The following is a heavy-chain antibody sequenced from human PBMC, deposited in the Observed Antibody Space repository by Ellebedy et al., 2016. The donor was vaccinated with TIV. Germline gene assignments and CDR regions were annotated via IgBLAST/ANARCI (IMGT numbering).Heavy chain of an antibody. D-gene: IGHD6-13*01. J-gene: IGHJ4*02. V-gene: IGHV4-34*01. CDR1: GGSFSGYY. CDR3: ARDSSSPTGGVDY. CDR2: INHSGST. Sequence: GSLRLSXAVYGGSFSGYYWSWIRQPPGKGLEWIGEINHSGSTNYNPSLKSRVTISVDTSKNQFSLKLSSVSAADTAVYYCARDSSSPTGGVDYWGQGTLVTVSS.